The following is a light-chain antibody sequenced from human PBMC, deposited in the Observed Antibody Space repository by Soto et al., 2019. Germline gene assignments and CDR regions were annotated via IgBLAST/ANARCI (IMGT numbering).Light chain of an antibody. CDR1: QSVCSNC. CDR2: GAS. CDR3: QHYGTTPWT. Sequence: ETVLTQSPGTLSLSPGEGATLSCRASQSVCSNCLAWYQQKPGQAPRLLIFGASSRATGIPDRFSGSGSGTDFTITISRLEPEDFAVYYCQHYGTTPWTFGQGTKVEIK. V-gene: IGKV3-20*01. J-gene: IGKJ1*01.